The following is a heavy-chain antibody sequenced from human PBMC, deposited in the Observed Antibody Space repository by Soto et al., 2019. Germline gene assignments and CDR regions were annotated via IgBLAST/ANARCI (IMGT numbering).Heavy chain of an antibody. CDR3: VRDNNWAAD. CDR2: INVANGAT. Sequence: QVQLVQSGAEVKKPGASVEVSCKASGYTFATSALHWVRQAPGQRLEWMGWINVANGATKYSQKFQGRVTISRDTSTTTSFMDLSSRRSEDTAVYYCVRDNNWAADWGQGTLVTVSS. D-gene: IGHD1-20*01. V-gene: IGHV1-3*01. CDR1: GYTFATSA. J-gene: IGHJ4*02.